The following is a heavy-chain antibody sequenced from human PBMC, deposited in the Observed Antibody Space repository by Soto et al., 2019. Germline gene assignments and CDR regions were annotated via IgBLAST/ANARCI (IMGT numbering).Heavy chain of an antibody. Sequence: QVQLVQSGAEVKKPGASVKVSCKASGYTFTGYYMHWVRQAPGQGLEWMGWINPNSGGTNYAQKFQGRVTMTRETSISTAYMELSRLRSDDTAVYYCARDLYYDFWSGYPFGYYYGMDVWGQGTTVTVSS. CDR2: INPNSGGT. CDR3: ARDLYYDFWSGYPFGYYYGMDV. J-gene: IGHJ6*02. D-gene: IGHD3-3*01. V-gene: IGHV1-2*02. CDR1: GYTFTGYY.